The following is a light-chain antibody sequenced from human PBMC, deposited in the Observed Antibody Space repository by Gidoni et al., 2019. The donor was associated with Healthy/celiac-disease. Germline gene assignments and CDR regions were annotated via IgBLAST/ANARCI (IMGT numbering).Light chain of an antibody. J-gene: IGKJ1*01. CDR3: QQYYSTPRT. CDR2: WAS. CDR1: QSVLYSSNNKNY. Sequence: DIVMTQSPDSLAVSLGERATIHCKSSQSVLYSSNNKNYLAWYQQKPGQPPKLLIYWASTRESGVPDRFSGSGSGTDFTLTISSLQAEDVAVYYCQQYYSTPRTFGQGTMVEIK. V-gene: IGKV4-1*01.